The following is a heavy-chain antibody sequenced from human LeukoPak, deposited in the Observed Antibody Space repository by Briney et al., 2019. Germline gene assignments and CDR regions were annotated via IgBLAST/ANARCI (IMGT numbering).Heavy chain of an antibody. CDR1: GGSISGYY. D-gene: IGHD3/OR15-3a*01. CDR2: IYYSGST. J-gene: IGHJ4*02. V-gene: IGHV4-59*08. CDR3: ARRPVRGLHYFDH. Sequence: SETLSLTCTVSGGSISGYYWSWIRQPPGKGLEWIGYIYYSGSTNYNPSLKSRITISLDTSKNQFSLKLTSVTAADTAVYYCARRPVRGLHYFDHWGQGTLVTVSS.